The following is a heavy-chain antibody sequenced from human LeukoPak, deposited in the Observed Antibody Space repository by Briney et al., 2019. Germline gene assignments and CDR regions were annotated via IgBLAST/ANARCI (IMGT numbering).Heavy chain of an antibody. Sequence: GGSLRLSCTASTFTLINYWMSWVRQAPGKGLEWVSNIKQDGSEKYYVDSVKGRFTISRDNAKNSLYLQMNSLRAEDTAVYYCASRAGYTGSWSAFDYWGQGTLVTVSS. D-gene: IGHD6-13*01. CDR3: ASRAGYTGSWSAFDY. V-gene: IGHV3-7*05. J-gene: IGHJ4*02. CDR1: TFTLINYW. CDR2: IKQDGSEK.